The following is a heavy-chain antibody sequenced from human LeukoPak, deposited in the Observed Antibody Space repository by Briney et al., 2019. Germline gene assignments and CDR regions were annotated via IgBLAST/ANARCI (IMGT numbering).Heavy chain of an antibody. Sequence: GGSLRLSCAASGFTFSSYSMNWVRQAPGKGLEWVSSISSSSSYIYYADSVKGRFTISRDNAKNSLYLQMNSLRAEDTAVYYCAREGSSYGYEFDYWGQGTLVTVSS. CDR1: GFTFSSYS. J-gene: IGHJ4*02. V-gene: IGHV3-21*01. CDR2: ISSSSSYI. D-gene: IGHD5-18*01. CDR3: AREGSSYGYEFDY.